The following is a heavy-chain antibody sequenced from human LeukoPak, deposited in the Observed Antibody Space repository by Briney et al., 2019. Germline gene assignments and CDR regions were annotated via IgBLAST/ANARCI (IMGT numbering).Heavy chain of an antibody. CDR3: SRGINYDFWSGYYFDY. Sequence: VKVSCKASGYTFTGYYMHWVRQAPGQGLEWMGWINPNSGGTNYAQKFQGRVTMTRDTSISTAYMELSRLRSDDTAVYYCSRGINYDFWSGYYFDYWGQGTLVTVSS. CDR2: INPNSGGT. V-gene: IGHV1-2*02. J-gene: IGHJ4*02. CDR1: GYTFTGYY. D-gene: IGHD3-3*01.